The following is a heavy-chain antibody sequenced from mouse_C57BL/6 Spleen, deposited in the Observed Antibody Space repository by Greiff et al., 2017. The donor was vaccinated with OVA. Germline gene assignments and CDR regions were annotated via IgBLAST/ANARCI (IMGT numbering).Heavy chain of an antibody. D-gene: IGHD1-1*01. J-gene: IGHJ2*01. Sequence: EVQGVESGEGLVKPGGSLKLSCAASGFTFSSYAMSWVRQTPEKRLEWVAYISSGGDYIYYADTVKGRFTISRDNARNTLYLQMSSLKSEDTAMYYCTRAPGSSPFDYWGQGTTLTVSS. CDR3: TRAPGSSPFDY. CDR2: ISSGGDYI. CDR1: GFTFSSYA. V-gene: IGHV5-9-1*02.